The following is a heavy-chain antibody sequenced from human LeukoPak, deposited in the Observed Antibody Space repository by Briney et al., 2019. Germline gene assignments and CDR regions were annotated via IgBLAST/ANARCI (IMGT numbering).Heavy chain of an antibody. CDR3: ARGGGSYGNYFDY. V-gene: IGHV3-53*01. CDR1: GFTVSSHY. J-gene: IGHJ4*02. Sequence: GGSLRLSCAASGFTVSSHYMSWVRQAPGKGLEWVSVVYSGGSTYYADSVMGRFTISRDNSKNTLYLQMNSLRAEDTAVYYCARGGGSYGNYFDYWGQGTLVTVSS. CDR2: VYSGGST. D-gene: IGHD1-26*01.